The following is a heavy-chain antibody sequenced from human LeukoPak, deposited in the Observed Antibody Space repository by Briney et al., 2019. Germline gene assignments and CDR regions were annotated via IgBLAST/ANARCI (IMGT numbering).Heavy chain of an antibody. V-gene: IGHV4-59*08. CDR1: GGSISTYY. D-gene: IGHD6-19*01. J-gene: IGHJ4*02. CDR2: IYYSGST. Sequence: KASETLSLTCTVSGGSISTYYWNWIRQPPGKGLEWIGYIYYSGSTNYNPSLTGRVTISVDTSKNQFSLKLSSVTATDTAVYYCARLRIAVAVYYFDYWGQGTLVTVSS. CDR3: ARLRIAVAVYYFDY.